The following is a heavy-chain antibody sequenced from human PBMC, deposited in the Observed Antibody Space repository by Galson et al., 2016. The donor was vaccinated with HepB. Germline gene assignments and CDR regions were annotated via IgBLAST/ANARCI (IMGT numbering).Heavy chain of an antibody. Sequence: ETLSLTCTVSGGSISSYYWSWIRQPAGKGLEWIGRLYTSGSTSYNPSLKSRVTMSLHTSKNQFSLNLSSVTAADTAVYYCARDSSGWHPNFYWYFDLWGRGTLVTVSS. CDR2: LYTSGST. CDR3: ARDSSGWHPNFYWYFDL. V-gene: IGHV4-4*07. D-gene: IGHD6-19*01. CDR1: GGSISSYY. J-gene: IGHJ2*01.